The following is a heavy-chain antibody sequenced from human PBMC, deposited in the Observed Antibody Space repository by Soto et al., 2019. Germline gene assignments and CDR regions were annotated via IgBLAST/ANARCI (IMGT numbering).Heavy chain of an antibody. J-gene: IGHJ4*02. CDR2: ISSNGGST. CDR3: AGGGSGSYYFDS. D-gene: IGHD3-22*01. V-gene: IGHV3-64*01. Sequence: EVQLVESGGGLVQPGGSLRLSCAASGFTFSSYAMHWVRQAPGKGLEYVSAISSNGGSTYYANSVKGRFTISRDNSKNTRYLQMGSLRAEDMAVYYCAGGGSGSYYFDSWGQGTLVTVSS. CDR1: GFTFSSYA.